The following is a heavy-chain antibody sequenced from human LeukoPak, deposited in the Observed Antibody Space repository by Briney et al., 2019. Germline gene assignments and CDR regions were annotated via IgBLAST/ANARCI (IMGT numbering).Heavy chain of an antibody. CDR1: GGSFSGYY. Sequence: SETLSLTCAVYGGSFSGYYCSWIRQPPGKGLEWIGEINHSGSTNYNPSLKSRVTISVDTSKNQFSLKLSSVTAADTAVYYCARNGDGYNEIPFDYWGQGTLVTVSS. CDR2: INHSGST. CDR3: ARNGDGYNEIPFDY. D-gene: IGHD5-24*01. V-gene: IGHV4-34*01. J-gene: IGHJ4*02.